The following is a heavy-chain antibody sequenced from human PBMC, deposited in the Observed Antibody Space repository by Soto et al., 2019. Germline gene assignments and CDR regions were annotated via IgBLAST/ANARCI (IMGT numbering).Heavy chain of an antibody. CDR3: ARLGVAAAGTRYYYYGMDV. CDR2: IDPSDSYT. V-gene: IGHV5-10-1*01. J-gene: IGHJ6*02. CDR1: GYSFTSHW. Sequence: PGESLKISCKGSGYSFTSHWISWVRQMPGKGLEWMGRIDPSDSYTNYSPSFQGHVTISADKSISTAYLQWSSLKASDTAMYYCARLGVAAAGTRYYYYGMDVWGQGTTVTVSS. D-gene: IGHD6-13*01.